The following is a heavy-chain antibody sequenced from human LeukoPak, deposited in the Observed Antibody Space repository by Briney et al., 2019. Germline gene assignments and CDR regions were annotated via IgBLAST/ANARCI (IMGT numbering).Heavy chain of an antibody. CDR1: GGSISSYY. J-gene: IGHJ4*02. CDR2: IYNSGST. CDR3: AREGVTTIAFDY. Sequence: PSETLSLTCTVSGGSISSYYWSWIRQPAGKGLEWIGRIYNSGSTNYNPSLKSRVTMSVDTSKNQFSLKLSSLTAADTAVYYCAREGVTTIAFDYWGQRTLVTPSS. V-gene: IGHV4-4*07. D-gene: IGHD2-21*02.